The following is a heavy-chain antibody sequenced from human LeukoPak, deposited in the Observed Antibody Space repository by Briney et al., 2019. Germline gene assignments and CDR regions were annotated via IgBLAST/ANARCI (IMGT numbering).Heavy chain of an antibody. V-gene: IGHV1-24*01. CDR2: FDPEDGET. CDR1: GYTLTELS. D-gene: IGHD2-2*01. Sequence: VASVNVSCKFSGYTLTELSMHWVRQAPGKGLEWMGGFDPEDGETIYAQKFQGRVTMTEDTSTDTAYMELSSLRSEDTAVYYCATRVACSSTSCYSFDYWGQGTLVTVSS. J-gene: IGHJ4*02. CDR3: ATRVACSSTSCYSFDY.